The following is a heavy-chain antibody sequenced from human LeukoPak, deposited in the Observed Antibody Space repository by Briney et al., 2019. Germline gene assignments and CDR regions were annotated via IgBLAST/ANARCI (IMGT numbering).Heavy chain of an antibody. D-gene: IGHD2-2*01. V-gene: IGHV1-69*04. CDR1: GGTFSSYA. Sequence: ASVKVSCKASGGTFSSYAISWVRQAPGQGLEWMGRIIPILGIANYAQKFQGRVTITADKSTSTAYMELSSLRSEDMAVYYCARHTRNRGAVVPAATFDPWGQGTLVTVSS. J-gene: IGHJ5*02. CDR3: ARHTRNRGAVVPAATFDP. CDR2: IIPILGIA.